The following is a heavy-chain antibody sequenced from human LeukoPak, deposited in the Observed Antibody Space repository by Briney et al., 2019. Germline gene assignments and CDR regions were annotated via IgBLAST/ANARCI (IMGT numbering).Heavy chain of an antibody. CDR1: GFTVSSNY. J-gene: IGHJ4*02. CDR3: AREAAAVAGYFDY. CDR2: IYSGGNT. V-gene: IGHV3-53*01. Sequence: GGSLRLSCAASGFTVSSNYMSWVRQAPGRGLEWVSVIYSGGNTYYADSVKGRFTISRDNSKSTLYLQMNSLRAEDTAVYYCAREAAAVAGYFDYWGQGTLVTVSS. D-gene: IGHD6-19*01.